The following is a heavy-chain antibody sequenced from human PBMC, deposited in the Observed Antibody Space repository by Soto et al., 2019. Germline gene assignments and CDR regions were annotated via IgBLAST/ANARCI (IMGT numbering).Heavy chain of an antibody. CDR1: GFTFTNYY. V-gene: IGHV3-30*18. D-gene: IGHD3-10*01. CDR3: AEVLGPDGSASYPYL. CDR2: ISYDGSHN. J-gene: IGHJ5*02. Sequence: QVQLVESGGGVFQPGRSLRLSCAASGFTFTNYYMHWVRHTPGKALEWLAGISYDGSHNLHAESVKGRFTISRDNSQNKVSLQMTSLRPEDTAVYYCAEVLGPDGSASYPYLWVQGTLVTVSS.